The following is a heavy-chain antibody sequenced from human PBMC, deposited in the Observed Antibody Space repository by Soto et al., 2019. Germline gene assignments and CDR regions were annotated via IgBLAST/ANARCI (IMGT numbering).Heavy chain of an antibody. J-gene: IGHJ4*02. Sequence: PSETLSLTCTVSGGSISSYYWSWIRQPPGKGLEWIGYIYYSGSTNYNPSLKSRFTISVDTSKNQFSLKLSSVTAADTAVYYCARDSGLRTLFDFGKWGQGTLVTVSS. V-gene: IGHV4-59*01. CDR3: ARDSGLRTLFDFGK. CDR2: IYYSGST. D-gene: IGHD4-17*01. CDR1: GGSISSYY.